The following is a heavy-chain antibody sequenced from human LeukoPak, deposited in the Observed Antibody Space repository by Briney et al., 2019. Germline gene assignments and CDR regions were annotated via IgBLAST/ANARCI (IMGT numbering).Heavy chain of an antibody. CDR3: ATSRGGYSYGYGEN. CDR1: GYTFTGYY. D-gene: IGHD5-18*01. Sequence: ASVKVSCKASGYTFTGYYMHWVRQAPGQGLEWMGWINPHSGGTNYAQKFQGRVTMTRDTSISTAYMELSGLRSDDTAVYYCATSRGGYSYGYGENWGQGTLVTVSS. CDR2: INPHSGGT. V-gene: IGHV1-2*02. J-gene: IGHJ4*02.